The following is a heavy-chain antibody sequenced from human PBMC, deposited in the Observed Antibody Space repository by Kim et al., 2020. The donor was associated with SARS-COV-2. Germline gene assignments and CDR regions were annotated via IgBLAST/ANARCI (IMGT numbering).Heavy chain of an antibody. D-gene: IGHD4-17*01. CDR1: GFTFSSYA. CDR3: ARETTVVIPAFDY. V-gene: IGHV3-30-3*01. Sequence: GGSLRLSCAASGFTFSSYAMHWVRQAPGKGLEWVAVISYDGSNKYYADSVKGRFTISRDNSKNTRYLQMNSLRAEDTVVYYCARETTVVIPAFDYWGQGT. CDR2: ISYDGSNK. J-gene: IGHJ4*02.